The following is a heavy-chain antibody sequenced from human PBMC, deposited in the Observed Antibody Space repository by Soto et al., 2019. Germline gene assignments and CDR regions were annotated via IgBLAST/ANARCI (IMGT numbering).Heavy chain of an antibody. Sequence: VQLVESGGGVVQPGRSLRLSCEASGFVYSQYAMHWVRQAPGKGPEWVALIWNDGSQKNYVDSVKGRFTISRDNSKNTLNLQMNSLRADDTAMYFCVRGIPSQYSSTWLYWHFDPWGPGTLVTVSS. J-gene: IGHJ2*01. CDR2: IWNDGSQK. V-gene: IGHV3-33*01. D-gene: IGHD6-13*01. CDR1: GFVYSQYA. CDR3: VRGIPSQYSSTWLYWHFDP.